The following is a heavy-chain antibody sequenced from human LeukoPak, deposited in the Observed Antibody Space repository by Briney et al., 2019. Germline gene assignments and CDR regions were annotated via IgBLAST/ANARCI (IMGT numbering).Heavy chain of an antibody. CDR2: IIPIFGTA. Sequence: GSSVKVSCKASGGTFSSYAISWVRQAPGQGLEWMGGIIPIFGTANYAQKFQGRVTITTDESTSTAYMELSSLRSEDTAVYYCASYSGSYDDAFDIWGQGTMVTVSS. D-gene: IGHD1-26*01. CDR1: GGTFSSYA. CDR3: ASYSGSYDDAFDI. V-gene: IGHV1-69*05. J-gene: IGHJ3*02.